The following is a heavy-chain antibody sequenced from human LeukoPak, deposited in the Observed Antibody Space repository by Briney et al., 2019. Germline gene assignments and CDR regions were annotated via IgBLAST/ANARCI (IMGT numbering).Heavy chain of an antibody. CDR1: GGSISSYY. J-gene: IGHJ5*02. CDR3: ARDVYGSGSYYNA. V-gene: IGHV4-59*01. D-gene: IGHD3-10*01. Sequence: SGTLSLTCTVSGGSISSYYWSWIRQPPGKGLEWIGYIYYSGSTNYNPSLKSRVTISVDTSKNQFSLKLSSVTAADTAVYYCARDVYGSGSYYNAWGQGTLVTVSS. CDR2: IYYSGST.